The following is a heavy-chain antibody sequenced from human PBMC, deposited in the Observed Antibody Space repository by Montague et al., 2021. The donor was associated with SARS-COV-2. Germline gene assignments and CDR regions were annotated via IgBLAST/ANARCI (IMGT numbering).Heavy chain of an antibody. CDR3: ARDATMVSHSYFDY. V-gene: IGHV4-4*02. D-gene: IGHD4/OR15-4a*01. J-gene: IGHJ4*02. CDR1: GGSISSSNW. Sequence: SETLSLTCAVSGGSISSSNWWSWVRQPPGKGLEWIGEIYHSGSTDYNPSLESRVTISVDKSKNQFSLKLSSVTAADTAVYYCARDATMVSHSYFDYWGQGTLVTVSS. CDR2: IYHSGST.